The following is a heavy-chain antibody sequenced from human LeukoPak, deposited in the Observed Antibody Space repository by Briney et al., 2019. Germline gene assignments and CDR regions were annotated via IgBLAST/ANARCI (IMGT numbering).Heavy chain of an antibody. CDR2: VSASGTTT. Sequence: GGSLRLSCSASGFNFKSYAMGWVRQAPGKGLEWVSGVSASGTTTWYADSVKGRLTISRDNSKDTLYLQMNSLRAEDTAVYYCARGSYDYVWGNYRYSSPGDYWGQGTLVTVSS. CDR3: ARGSYDYVWGNYRYSSPGDY. CDR1: GFNFKSYA. D-gene: IGHD3-16*02. J-gene: IGHJ4*02. V-gene: IGHV3-23*01.